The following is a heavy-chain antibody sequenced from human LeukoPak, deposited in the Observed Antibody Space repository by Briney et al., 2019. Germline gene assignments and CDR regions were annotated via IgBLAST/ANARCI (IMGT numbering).Heavy chain of an antibody. CDR2: IYYSGST. J-gene: IGHJ4*02. Sequence: SETLPLTCTVSGTSITSYYWSWIRQPPGKGLEWIGYIYYSGSTNYNPSLKSRVTISVDTSQNQFSLKLSSVTTADTAVYYCARDRAVAAAVYYFDYWGQGTLVTVSS. D-gene: IGHD6-19*01. V-gene: IGHV4-59*01. CDR1: GTSITSYY. CDR3: ARDRAVAAAVYYFDY.